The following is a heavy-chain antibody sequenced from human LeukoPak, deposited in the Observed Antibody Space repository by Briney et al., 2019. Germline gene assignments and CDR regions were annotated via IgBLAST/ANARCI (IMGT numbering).Heavy chain of an antibody. V-gene: IGHV5-51*01. CDR1: GYSFTSYW. J-gene: IGHJ4*02. CDR3: ARTWNENEGFDS. Sequence: GESLKISCKGSGYSFTSYWIGWVRQMPGKGLEWMGVIYPGDSDIRYSPAFQGQVTISADKSISTAFLQWSSLKASDTAMYYCARTWNENEGFDSWGQGTLVTVSS. D-gene: IGHD1-1*01. CDR2: IYPGDSDI.